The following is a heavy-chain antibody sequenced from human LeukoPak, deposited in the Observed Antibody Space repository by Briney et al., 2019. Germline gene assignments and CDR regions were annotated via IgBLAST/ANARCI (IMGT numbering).Heavy chain of an antibody. CDR3: AREKYYCSTTSCYHNWFDP. CDR1: GGSFSGYY. D-gene: IGHD2-2*01. Sequence: SETLSLTCAVYGGSFSGYYWSWIRQPPGKGPEWVGHIYYSGSTDYNPSLKSRVTISVDTSENQFSLKLISVTAADTAVYYCAREKYYCSTTSCYHNWFDPWGQGTLVTVSS. J-gene: IGHJ5*02. CDR2: IYYSGST. V-gene: IGHV4-30-4*01.